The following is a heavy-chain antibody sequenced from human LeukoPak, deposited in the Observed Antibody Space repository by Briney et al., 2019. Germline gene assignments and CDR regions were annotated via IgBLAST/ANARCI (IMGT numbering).Heavy chain of an antibody. CDR3: ARVQILTGYTVLGMDV. V-gene: IGHV1-8*01. J-gene: IGHJ6*02. Sequence: ASVKVSCKASGYTFTSYDINWVRQVTGQGLEWMGWMNPNSGNTGYAQKFQGRVTMTRNTSISTAYMELSSLRSEDTAVYYCARVQILTGYTVLGMDVWGQGTTVTVSS. CDR2: MNPNSGNT. CDR1: GYTFTSYD. D-gene: IGHD3-9*01.